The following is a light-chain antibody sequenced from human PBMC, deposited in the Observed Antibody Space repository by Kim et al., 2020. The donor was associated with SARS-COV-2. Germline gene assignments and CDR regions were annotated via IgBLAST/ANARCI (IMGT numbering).Light chain of an antibody. V-gene: IGLV3-9*01. CDR2: RNT. J-gene: IGLJ3*02. CDR3: QVWDSRTWV. CDR1: IILAKN. Sequence: ALRQTARATCGVNIILAKNVHWYQQRRGPAPVLVLYRNTNRPSGVPVRFSVSNTGNTATLTISRAHAGEETDYYSQVWDSRTWVFGGGTQLTVL.